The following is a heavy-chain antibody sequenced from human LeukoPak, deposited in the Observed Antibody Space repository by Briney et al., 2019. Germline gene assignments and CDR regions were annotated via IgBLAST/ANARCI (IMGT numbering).Heavy chain of an antibody. D-gene: IGHD3-22*01. CDR1: GGTFSSYA. CDR3: ARGQHSSGYYLPN. CDR2: IIPIFGTA. Sequence: ASVKVSCKASGGTFSSYAISWVRQAPGQGLEWVGRIIPIFGTANYAQKFQGRVTITTDESTSTAYMELSSLRSEDTAVYYCARGQHSSGYYLPNWGQGTLVTVSS. J-gene: IGHJ4*02. V-gene: IGHV1-69*05.